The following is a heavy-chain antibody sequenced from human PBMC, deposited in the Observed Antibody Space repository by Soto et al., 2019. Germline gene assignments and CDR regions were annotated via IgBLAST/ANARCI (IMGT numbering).Heavy chain of an antibody. CDR3: ATDRAHLLYYFDY. CDR1: GFTFSSYG. CDR2: ISYDGSNK. V-gene: IGHV3-30*03. Sequence: QVHLVESGGGVVQPGRSLRLSCAASGFTFSSYGMHWVRQAPGKGLEWVAVISYDGSNKYYTDSVKGRFTISRDNSKNTLYLQMNSLRAEDTAVYYCATDRAHLLYYFDYWGQGTLVTVSS. J-gene: IGHJ4*02.